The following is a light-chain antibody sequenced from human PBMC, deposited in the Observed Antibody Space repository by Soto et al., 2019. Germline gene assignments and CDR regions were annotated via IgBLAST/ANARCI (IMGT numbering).Light chain of an antibody. V-gene: IGLV2-23*01. Sequence: QSALTQPASVSGSPGQSITISCTGTSSDVGSYNLVSWYQQHPGKAPKLMIYEGSKRPSGVSNRFSGSKSGNTASLTISGLQAEDEADYCCCSYAGSSTLEVFGGGTKVTVL. CDR1: SSDVGSYNL. CDR3: CSYAGSSTLEV. J-gene: IGLJ2*01. CDR2: EGS.